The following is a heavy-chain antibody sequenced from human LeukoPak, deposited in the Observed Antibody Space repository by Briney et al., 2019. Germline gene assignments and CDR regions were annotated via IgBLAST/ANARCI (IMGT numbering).Heavy chain of an antibody. CDR2: VNPNSGGT. Sequence: ASLKVSCKASGYTFTDYYMHWVRQAPGHRLEWLGWVNPNSGGTNYAQTFRGRLTMTGDTSISTAYMEMGRLKSVDTAMYYCARSRIPVFGVAISGPPDFDYWGQGTLVTVSS. J-gene: IGHJ4*02. CDR1: GYTFTDYY. D-gene: IGHD3-3*01. CDR3: ARSRIPVFGVAISGPPDFDY. V-gene: IGHV1-2*02.